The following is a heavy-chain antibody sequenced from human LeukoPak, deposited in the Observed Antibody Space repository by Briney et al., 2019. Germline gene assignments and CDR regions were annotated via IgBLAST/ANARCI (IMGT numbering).Heavy chain of an antibody. V-gene: IGHV3-30*02. CDR3: AKAHDYGDPEVDY. CDR1: GFTFSSYG. Sequence: GGSLRLSCAASGFTFSSYGMHWVRQGPGKGLEWVAFIRYDGSNKYYADSVKGRFTISRDNSKNTLYLQMNSLRAEDTAVYYCAKAHDYGDPEVDYWGQGTLVTVSS. D-gene: IGHD4-17*01. J-gene: IGHJ4*02. CDR2: IRYDGSNK.